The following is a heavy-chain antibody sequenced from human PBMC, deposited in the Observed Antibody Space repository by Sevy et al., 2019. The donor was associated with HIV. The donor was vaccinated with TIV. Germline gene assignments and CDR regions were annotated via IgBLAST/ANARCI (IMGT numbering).Heavy chain of an antibody. CDR2: IKPNSGGT. CDR3: ARDHYYGSGSQAYYYYYMDV. Sequence: ASVKVSCKASGYTFTGYYMHWVRQAPGQGLEWMGWIKPNSGGTNYAQKFQGRVTMTRETSISTAYMELSRLRSDDTAVYYCARDHYYGSGSQAYYYYYMDVWGKGTTVTVS. J-gene: IGHJ6*03. V-gene: IGHV1-2*02. CDR1: GYTFTGYY. D-gene: IGHD3-10*01.